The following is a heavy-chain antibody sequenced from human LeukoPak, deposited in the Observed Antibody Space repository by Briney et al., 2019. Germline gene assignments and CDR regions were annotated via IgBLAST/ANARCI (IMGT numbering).Heavy chain of an antibody. V-gene: IGHV3-33*01. Sequence: PGGSLRLSCAASGFPFSSYVMHWLRQAPGKGLEWVAVIWFDGGKIYYADSVKGRFTISRDNAKNSLYLQMSSLRAEDTAVYYCARGSNVQQRLDSFDFWGQGTLVTVSS. CDR1: GFPFSSYV. J-gene: IGHJ4*02. CDR2: IWFDGGKI. CDR3: ARGSNVQQRLDSFDF. D-gene: IGHD6-25*01.